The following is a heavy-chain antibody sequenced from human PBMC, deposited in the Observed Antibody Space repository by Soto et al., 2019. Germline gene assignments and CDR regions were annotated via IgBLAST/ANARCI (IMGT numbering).Heavy chain of an antibody. CDR2: FDPEGGET. CDR3: ATVGYCSGGSCPDY. D-gene: IGHD2-15*01. J-gene: IGHJ4*02. Sequence: ASVKVSCKVSGYTLTELSMHWVRQAPGKGLEWMGGFDPEGGETIYAQKFQGRVTMTEDTSTDTAYMELSSLRSEDTAVCYCATVGYCSGGSCPDYWGQGTLVTVSS. V-gene: IGHV1-24*01. CDR1: GYTLTELS.